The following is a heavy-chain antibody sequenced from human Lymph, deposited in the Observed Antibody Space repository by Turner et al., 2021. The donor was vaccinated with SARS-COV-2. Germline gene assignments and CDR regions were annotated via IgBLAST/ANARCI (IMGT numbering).Heavy chain of an antibody. D-gene: IGHD2-15*01. V-gene: IGHV1-46*01. J-gene: IGHJ4*02. CDR2: INPSGDST. CDR1: GYTFTSYY. CDR3: ARVGPGGFDY. Sequence: VQLVQSGAEVKKPGASVQVSCKASGYTFTSYYMHWVRQAPGQGLEWIGIINPSGDSTSYAQKFQGRVTMTRDTSTSTVYMEVSSLRSEDTAVYYCARVGPGGFDYWGQGTPVTVSS.